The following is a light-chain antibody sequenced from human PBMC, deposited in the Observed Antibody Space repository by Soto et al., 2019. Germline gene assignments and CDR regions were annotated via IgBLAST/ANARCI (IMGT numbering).Light chain of an antibody. CDR3: TSYAGSNNFGV. V-gene: IGLV2-8*01. Sequence: QSALTQPPSASGSPGQSVTISCTGTSSDVGGFNYVSWYQHHPGKAPKLMIYEVNKRPSGVPDRFSGSKSGNTASLTVSGLQTEDEADYYCTSYAGSNNFGVFGGGTKLTVL. CDR2: EVN. CDR1: SSDVGGFNY. J-gene: IGLJ3*02.